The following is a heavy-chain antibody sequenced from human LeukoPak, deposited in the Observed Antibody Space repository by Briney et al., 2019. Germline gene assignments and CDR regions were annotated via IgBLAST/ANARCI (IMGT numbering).Heavy chain of an antibody. CDR2: ISAGAGST. J-gene: IGHJ4*02. V-gene: IGHV3-23*01. D-gene: IGHD3-16*02. Sequence: GGSLRLSCAASGFTFSSYAMTWVRQAPGKGLEWVSVISAGAGSTYYADSVKGRFTISRDNAKNSLYLQMNSLRAEDTALYYCAKDRYLYSPRGYFDYWGQGTLVTVSS. CDR1: GFTFSSYA. CDR3: AKDRYLYSPRGYFDY.